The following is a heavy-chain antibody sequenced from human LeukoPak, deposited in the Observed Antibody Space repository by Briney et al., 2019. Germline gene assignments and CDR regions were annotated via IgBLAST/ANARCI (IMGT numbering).Heavy chain of an antibody. V-gene: IGHV1-2*02. CDR3: AREPLAVTAANNAFDF. Sequence: VASVKVSCKASGYTFTDYYMHWVRQAPGQGLEWMGWLNPNNGDTGSAQKFQGRVTMTRDTSIRTAYMELSRLTSDDTAIYYCAREPLAVTAANNAFDFWGQGTMVTVSS. J-gene: IGHJ3*01. CDR2: LNPNNGDT. D-gene: IGHD2-15*01. CDR1: GYTFTDYY.